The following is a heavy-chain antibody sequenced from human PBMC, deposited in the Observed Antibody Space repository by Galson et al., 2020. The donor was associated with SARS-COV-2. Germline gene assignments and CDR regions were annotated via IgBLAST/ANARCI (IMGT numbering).Heavy chain of an antibody. CDR3: ARENVDTDMVGSYYYYYYMDV. J-gene: IGHJ6*03. CDR1: GGSISSYY. Sequence: SETLSLTCTVSGGSISSYYWSWIRQPPGKGLEWIGYIYYSGSTNYNPSLKSRVTISVDTSKNQFSLKMSSVTAADTAVYYCARENVDTDMVGSYYYYYYMDVWGKGTTVTVSS. V-gene: IGHV4-59*01. D-gene: IGHD5-18*01. CDR2: IYYSGST.